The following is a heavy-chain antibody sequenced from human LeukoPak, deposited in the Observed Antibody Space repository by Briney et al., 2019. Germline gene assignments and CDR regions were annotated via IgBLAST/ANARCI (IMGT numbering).Heavy chain of an antibody. CDR3: ARDRAAAGMDV. CDR1: GGSISSSYYY. V-gene: IGHV4-39*07. Sequence: SETLSLTCTVSGGSISSSYYYWGWIRQPPGKGLEWIGYIYHSGSTYYNPSLKSRVTISVDRSKNQFSLKLSSVTAADTAVYYCARDRAAAGMDVWGKGTTVTVSS. J-gene: IGHJ6*04. D-gene: IGHD6-13*01. CDR2: IYHSGST.